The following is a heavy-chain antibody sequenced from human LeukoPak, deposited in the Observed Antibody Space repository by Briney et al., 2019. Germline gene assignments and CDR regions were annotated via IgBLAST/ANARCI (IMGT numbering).Heavy chain of an antibody. CDR2: ISGSGGAT. V-gene: IGHV3-23*01. D-gene: IGHD6-13*01. J-gene: IGHJ6*02. CDR3: TKAPAAATKYYYGMDV. CDR1: GFTFNNYA. Sequence: GGSLRLSCAASGFTFNNYAMSWVRQAPGKGLEWVSAISGSGGATYYADSVKGRFTISRDNSKNTLFLHMNSLRVEDTAVYYCTKAPAAATKYYYGMDVWGQGTTVTVSS.